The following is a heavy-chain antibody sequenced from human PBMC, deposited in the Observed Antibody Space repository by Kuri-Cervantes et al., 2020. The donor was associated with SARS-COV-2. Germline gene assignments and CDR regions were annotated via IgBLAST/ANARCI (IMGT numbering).Heavy chain of an antibody. CDR3: ARVDYSNTRIWFDP. D-gene: IGHD4-11*01. V-gene: IGHV4-61*05. Sequence: SETLSLTCTVSGGSISSSSYYWGWIRQPPGKGLEWIGYIYYSGSTNYNPSLKSRVTISVDTSKNQFSLKLSSVTAADTAVYYCARVDYSNTRIWFDPWGQGTLVTVSS. CDR2: IYYSGST. CDR1: GGSISSSSYY. J-gene: IGHJ5*02.